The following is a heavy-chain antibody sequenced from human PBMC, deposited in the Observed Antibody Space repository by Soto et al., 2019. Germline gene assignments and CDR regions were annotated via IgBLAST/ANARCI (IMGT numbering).Heavy chain of an antibody. D-gene: IGHD3-10*01. J-gene: IGHJ4*02. V-gene: IGHV1-69*02. CDR1: GDTFNFYI. CDR3: VTSYGSGYRAFDF. Sequence: GASVKVSCKASGDTFNFYIINWGRKAPGLGLEWMGRFNPILSMSNYAQKFEGRVTITADKSTNTAYMELSRLRVEDTAMYYCVTSYGSGYRAFDFWGQGALVNVSS. CDR2: FNPILSMS.